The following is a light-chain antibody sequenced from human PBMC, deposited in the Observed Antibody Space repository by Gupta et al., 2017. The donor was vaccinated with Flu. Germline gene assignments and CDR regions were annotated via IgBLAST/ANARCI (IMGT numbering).Light chain of an antibody. Sequence: QTVVTQEPSFSVSPGGSATPTRALSSGSVSTSYYPSWYQQTPDQAPRTILYSTSTRSSGVPDRFSGSILGNKAALTITGAQADDESDYYCVLYMGSGFWVFGGGTKLTVL. CDR1: SGSVSTSYY. J-gene: IGLJ3*02. CDR2: STS. CDR3: VLYMGSGFWV. V-gene: IGLV8-61*01.